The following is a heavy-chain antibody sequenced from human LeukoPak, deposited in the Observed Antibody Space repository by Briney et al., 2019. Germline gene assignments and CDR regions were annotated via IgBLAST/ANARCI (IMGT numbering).Heavy chain of an antibody. CDR1: GGSISDSRT. J-gene: IGHJ4*02. V-gene: IGHV4-39*07. D-gene: IGHD6-19*01. CDR2: IHDDGRT. CDR3: ARVLAAAGLDF. Sequence: SETLSLTCTVSGGSISDSRTWGWVRQPPGKGLEWIANIHDDGRTASNPSLKSRVTISLDTSKNQFSPKVRYVTAADTAFYFCARVLAAAGLDFWGQGTLVTVSS.